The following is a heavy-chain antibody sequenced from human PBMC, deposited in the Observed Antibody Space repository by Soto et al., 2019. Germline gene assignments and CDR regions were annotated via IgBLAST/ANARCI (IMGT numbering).Heavy chain of an antibody. CDR1: GNSFSTYW. CDR2: IYPGDSDT. J-gene: IGHJ4*02. CDR3: ARHSLLDCSSPSCYGPVFDY. V-gene: IGHV5-51*01. D-gene: IGHD2-2*01. Sequence: PGESLKISCKGSGNSFSTYWIGWVRQMPGKGLEWMGIIYPGDSDTRYSPSFQGQVTISADKSISTAYLQWSSLKASDTAMYYCARHSLLDCSSPSCYGPVFDYWGQGTLVTVSS.